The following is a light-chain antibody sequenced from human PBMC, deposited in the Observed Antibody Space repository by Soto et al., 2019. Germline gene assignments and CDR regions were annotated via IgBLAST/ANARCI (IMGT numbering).Light chain of an antibody. Sequence: DIQMTQSPSSLSASVGDRVIITCRASQSIRKYLNWYQHKPGKAPKLLIYAASSLQSGVKSRFSGSGPGTDFTLTISSMQNEDFATYYCKQANSFTLTVGGGKRLEIK. V-gene: IGKV1-39*01. J-gene: IGKJ5*01. CDR3: KQANSFTLT. CDR2: AAS. CDR1: QSIRKY.